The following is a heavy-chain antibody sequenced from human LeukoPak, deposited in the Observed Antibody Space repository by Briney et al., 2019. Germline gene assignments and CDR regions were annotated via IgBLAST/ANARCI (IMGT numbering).Heavy chain of an antibody. V-gene: IGHV4-39*01. CDR3: ARGTYYYYYYMDV. CDR1: AGSISSGDYY. Sequence: SETLSLTCTVSAGSISSGDYYWSWIRQPPGRGLEWIGSIYYSGSTYYNPSLKSRVTISVDTSKNQFSLKLSSVTAADTAVYYCARGTYYYYYYMDVWGKGTTVTVSS. J-gene: IGHJ6*03. CDR2: IYYSGST.